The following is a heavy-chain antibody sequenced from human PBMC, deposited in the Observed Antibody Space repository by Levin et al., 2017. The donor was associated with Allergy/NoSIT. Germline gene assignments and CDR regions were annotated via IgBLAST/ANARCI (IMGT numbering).Heavy chain of an antibody. CDR1: GFTFSDYY. V-gene: IGHV3-11*01. CDR2: ISSSGSTI. CDR3: ARDAAADYYYDSSGYHIDAFDI. Sequence: PGGSLRLSCAASGFTFSDYYMSWIRQAPGKGLEWVSYISSSGSTIYYADSVKGRFTISRDNAKNSLYLQMNSLRAEDTAVYYCARDAAADYYYDSSGYHIDAFDIWGQGTMVTVSS. J-gene: IGHJ3*02. D-gene: IGHD3-22*01.